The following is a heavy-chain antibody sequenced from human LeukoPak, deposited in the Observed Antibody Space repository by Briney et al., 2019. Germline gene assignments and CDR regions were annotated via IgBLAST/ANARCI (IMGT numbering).Heavy chain of an antibody. Sequence: PSETLSLICTVSGGSISSYYWSWIRQPPGKGLEWIGYIYYSGSTNYNPSLKSRVTISVDTSKNQFSLKLSSVTAADTAVYYCARDKYSSSFFDPWGQGTLVTVSS. D-gene: IGHD6-13*01. CDR1: GGSISSYY. J-gene: IGHJ5*02. CDR2: IYYSGST. V-gene: IGHV4-59*01. CDR3: ARDKYSSSFFDP.